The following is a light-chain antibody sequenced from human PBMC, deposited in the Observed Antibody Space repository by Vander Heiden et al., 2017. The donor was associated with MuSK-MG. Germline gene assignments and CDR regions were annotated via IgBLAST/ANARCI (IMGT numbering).Light chain of an antibody. Sequence: EVVMTQSPAALSVSPGDRVTLSCRASQRVSENLAWYQHKPGQAPRRLMYGVSTRSIGVPARFSSSGAGTEFILTIISLQAEDFGVDYCQQYNEKAPWTFGQGTKVESK. V-gene: IGKV3-15*01. J-gene: IGKJ1*01. CDR3: QQYNEKAPWT. CDR2: GVS. CDR1: QRVSEN.